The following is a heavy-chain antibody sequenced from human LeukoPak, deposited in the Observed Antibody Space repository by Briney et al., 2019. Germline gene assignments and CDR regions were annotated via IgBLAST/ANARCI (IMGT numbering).Heavy chain of an antibody. D-gene: IGHD3-10*01. J-gene: IGHJ4*02. V-gene: IGHV3-48*01. CDR1: GFPLSIYN. CDR3: ARYYASGNYFDS. CDR2: ISSSSSSI. Sequence: GGSVRLSCAASGFPLSIYNIKWARHARGRGRECVSYISSSSSSIYYADSVKGRFTVSRDNAQDSLYLQLNNLKAGDTAVYYCARYYASGNYFDSWGQGTLVTVSS.